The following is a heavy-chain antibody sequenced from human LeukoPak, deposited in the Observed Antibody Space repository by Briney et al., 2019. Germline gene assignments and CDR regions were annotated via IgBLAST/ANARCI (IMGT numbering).Heavy chain of an antibody. CDR3: ARGPGPRGSGSWNWIDP. D-gene: IGHD3-10*01. CDR2: MNPNSGNT. J-gene: IGHJ5*02. CDR1: GYTFTSYD. V-gene: IGHV1-8*01. Sequence: ASVKVSCKASGYTFTSYDINWVRQATGQGLEWMGWMNPNSGNTGYAQKFQGRVTMTRNTSISTAYMELSSLRSEDTAVYYCARGPGPRGSGSWNWIDPWGQGTLVTVSS.